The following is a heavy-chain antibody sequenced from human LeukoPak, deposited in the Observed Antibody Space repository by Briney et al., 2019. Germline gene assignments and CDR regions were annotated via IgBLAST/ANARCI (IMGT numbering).Heavy chain of an antibody. CDR2: IRSKANSYVT. V-gene: IGHV3-73*01. J-gene: IGHJ4*02. D-gene: IGHD1-26*01. Sequence: GGSLRLSCAASGFTFGASAMHWVRQASGRGLEWVGRIRSKANSYVTAYAASVTGRFTISRDDSSNTAYLQMNSLRAEDTAVYYCAKAQRVGAHGVMGYWGQGTLVTVSS. CDR1: GFTFGASA. CDR3: AKAQRVGAHGVMGY.